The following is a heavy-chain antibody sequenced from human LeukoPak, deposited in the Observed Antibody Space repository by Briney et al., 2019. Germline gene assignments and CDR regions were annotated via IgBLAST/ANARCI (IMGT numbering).Heavy chain of an antibody. CDR2: ISSSTTDI. D-gene: IGHD2/OR15-2a*01. CDR1: GFIFSRYS. Sequence: PGGSLRLSCAASGFIFSRYSMTWVRQAPGKGLEWVSSISSSTTDIDYADSMKGRFTISRDNSKNTLYLQMNSLRAEDTAVYYCAKSTRQGAFDYWGQGTLVTVSS. V-gene: IGHV3-21*04. J-gene: IGHJ4*02. CDR3: AKSTRQGAFDY.